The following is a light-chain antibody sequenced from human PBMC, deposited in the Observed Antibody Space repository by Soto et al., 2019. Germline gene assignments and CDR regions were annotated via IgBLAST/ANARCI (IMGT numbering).Light chain of an antibody. V-gene: IGKV1-27*01. Sequence: DIQMTQSPSSLSASVGDRVTITCRARQGISNYLAWYQQKPGKVPKLLIYAASTMQSGVPSRFSGSGSGTDFTLTISSLQAEDVATYYCQRYNSAHTFGQGTRLEIK. J-gene: IGKJ5*01. CDR1: QGISNY. CDR2: AAS. CDR3: QRYNSAHT.